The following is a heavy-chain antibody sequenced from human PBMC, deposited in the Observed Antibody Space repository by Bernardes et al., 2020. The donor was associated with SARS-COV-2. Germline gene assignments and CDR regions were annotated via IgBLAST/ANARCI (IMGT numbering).Heavy chain of an antibody. Sequence: ASVKVSCKASGYTFPSYDINWVRQATGQGLEWTGWMNPNSGNTGHAQKFQGRVTMTRNPSISTAYIELCSLRSEDTAVYYWAGYSNEPSERFDPWGQEILVTVSS. CDR3: AGYSNEPSERFDP. D-gene: IGHD6-13*01. CDR1: GYTFPSYD. V-gene: IGHV1-8*01. J-gene: IGHJ5*02. CDR2: MNPNSGNT.